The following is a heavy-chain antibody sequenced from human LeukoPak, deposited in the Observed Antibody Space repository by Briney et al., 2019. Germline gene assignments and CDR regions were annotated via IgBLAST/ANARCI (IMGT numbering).Heavy chain of an antibody. CDR2: INWNGGST. J-gene: IGHJ4*02. V-gene: IGHV3-20*01. CDR3: ARDPSYGSFDY. Sequence: GESLRLSCAASGFTFNNYGRNWVRQAPGKGLEWVSGINWNGGSTYYADSVKGRFTISRDNAKNSLYLQMNSLRAEDTALYHCARDPSYGSFDYWGQGTLVTVSS. D-gene: IGHD5-18*01. CDR1: GFTFNNYG.